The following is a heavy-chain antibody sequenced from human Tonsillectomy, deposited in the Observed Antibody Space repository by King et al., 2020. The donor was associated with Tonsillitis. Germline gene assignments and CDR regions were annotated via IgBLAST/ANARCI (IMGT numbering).Heavy chain of an antibody. J-gene: IGHJ4*02. Sequence: EVQLVESGAEVKKPGESLKISCKTSGYIFTNNWIAWVRQMPGKGLEWVAIIYPGDSDTRYSPSFEGQVTISADTSISTAYLQWSSLKASDTAIFYCARSSDGGYYFDYWGQGTLVTVSS. V-gene: IGHV5-51*01. CDR2: IYPGDSDT. CDR3: ARSSDGGYYFDY. D-gene: IGHD3-10*01. CDR1: GYIFTNNW.